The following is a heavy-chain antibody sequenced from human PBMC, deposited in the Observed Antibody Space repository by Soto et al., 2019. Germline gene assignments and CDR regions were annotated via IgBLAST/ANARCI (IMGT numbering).Heavy chain of an antibody. CDR1: GFTFSSYW. CDR3: AGGSGWLVTD. J-gene: IGHJ4*02. V-gene: IGHV3-7*04. D-gene: IGHD6-19*01. Sequence: EVQLVESGGGLVQPGGSLRLSCAASGFTFSSYWMNWVRQAPGKGLEWVANIKQDESEKYYVDSVKGRFTISRDNARNSLDLQMNRLRVEDTAYYFCAGGSGWLVTDWGQGTLVTVSS. CDR2: IKQDESEK.